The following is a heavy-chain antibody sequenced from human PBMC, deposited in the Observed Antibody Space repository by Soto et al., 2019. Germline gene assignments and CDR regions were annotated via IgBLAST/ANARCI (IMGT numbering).Heavy chain of an antibody. CDR3: AVGVYGDYGGDYFDY. CDR1: GFTFTNYA. D-gene: IGHD4-17*01. J-gene: IGHJ4*02. CDR2: ISGSGRGAATFYP. Sequence: EVQLLESGGGLVQPGGSLRLSCAASGFTFTNYAMSWVRQAPGKGLEWVSTISGSGRGAATFYPYYADSVKGRFTISRDNAKNSLYLQMNSLRDEDTAVYYCAVGVYGDYGGDYFDYWGQGTLVTVSS. V-gene: IGHV3-23*01.